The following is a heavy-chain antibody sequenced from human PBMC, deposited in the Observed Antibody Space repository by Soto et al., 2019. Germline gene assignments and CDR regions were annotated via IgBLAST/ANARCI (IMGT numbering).Heavy chain of an antibody. D-gene: IGHD1-1*01. Sequence: TLSLICAVYGGSFSGYYWSWIRQPPGKGLEWIGEINHSGSTNYNPSLKSRVTISVDTSKNQFSLKLTSVTAADTAVYYCARDKITGLFDYWGQGTLVTVSS. J-gene: IGHJ4*02. CDR2: INHSGST. CDR1: GGSFSGYY. V-gene: IGHV4-34*01. CDR3: ARDKITGLFDY.